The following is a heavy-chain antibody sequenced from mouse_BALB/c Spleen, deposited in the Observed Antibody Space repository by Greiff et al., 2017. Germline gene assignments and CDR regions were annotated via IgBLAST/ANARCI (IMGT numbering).Heavy chain of an antibody. Sequence: QVQLKQSGPELVKPGASVKMSCKASGYTFTSYYIHWVKQRPGQGLEWIGWIYPGDGSTKYNEKFKGKTTLTADKSSSTAYMLLSSLTSEDSAIYFCASPFYRSYAMDYWGQGTSVTVSS. CDR2: IYPGDGST. V-gene: IGHV1S56*01. CDR1: GYTFTSYY. J-gene: IGHJ4*01. D-gene: IGHD2-14*01. CDR3: ASPFYRSYAMDY.